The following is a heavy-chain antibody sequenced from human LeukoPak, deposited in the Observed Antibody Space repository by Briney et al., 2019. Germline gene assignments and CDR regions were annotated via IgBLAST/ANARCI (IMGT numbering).Heavy chain of an antibody. Sequence: GGSLRLSCAASGFTFSSYAMHWVRQAPGKGLEWVAVISYDGSNKYYADSVKGRFTISRDNSKNTLYLQMNSLRAEDTAAYYCARGSHRSFYGDYSFDYWGQGTLVTVSS. CDR1: GFTFSSYA. J-gene: IGHJ4*02. D-gene: IGHD4-17*01. V-gene: IGHV3-30*04. CDR3: ARGSHRSFYGDYSFDY. CDR2: ISYDGSNK.